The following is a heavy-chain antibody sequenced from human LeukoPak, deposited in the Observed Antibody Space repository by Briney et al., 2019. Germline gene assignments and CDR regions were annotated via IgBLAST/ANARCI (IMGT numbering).Heavy chain of an antibody. J-gene: IGHJ4*02. CDR2: INPKNDVT. CDR1: GYTFSGYY. D-gene: IGHD2-2*01. Sequence: ASVKVSCKASGYTFSGYYVHWVRQAPGQGLEWLGWINPKNDVTKNAQNFQGRVTMTRDTSTSTAYMELSSLRSDDTAIYYCAREGVAAAFDYWGQGTLATVSS. CDR3: AREGVAAAFDY. V-gene: IGHV1-2*02.